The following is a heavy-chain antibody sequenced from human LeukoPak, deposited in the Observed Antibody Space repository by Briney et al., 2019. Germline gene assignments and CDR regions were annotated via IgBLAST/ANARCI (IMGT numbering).Heavy chain of an antibody. D-gene: IGHD6-19*01. J-gene: IGHJ6*03. CDR3: ARVNSSGWYEYYYYYYYMDV. CDR1: GGSISSYY. CDR2: IYHSGST. V-gene: IGHV4-38-2*02. Sequence: SETLSLTCTVSGGSISSYYWGWIRQPPGKGLEWIGSIYHSGSTYYNPSLKSRVTISVDTSKNQFSLKLSSVTAADTAVYYCARVNSSGWYEYYYYYYYMDVWGKGTTVTVSS.